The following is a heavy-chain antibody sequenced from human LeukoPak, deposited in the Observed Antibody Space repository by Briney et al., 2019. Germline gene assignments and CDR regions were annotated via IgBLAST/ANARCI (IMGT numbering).Heavy chain of an antibody. V-gene: IGHV3-30-3*01. J-gene: IGHJ6*02. CDR1: GFTFSNNA. CDR2: ISYDGSNE. CDR3: AKDGTPLGSGYNYYYGMDV. Sequence: PGGSLRLSCAASGFTFSNNAMPWVRQAPGKGLEWVAIISYDGSNEYYGDSVKGRFTISRDNSKNTLYLQMSSLRAEDTAVYYCAKDGTPLGSGYNYYYGMDVWGQGTTVTVSS. D-gene: IGHD6-19*01.